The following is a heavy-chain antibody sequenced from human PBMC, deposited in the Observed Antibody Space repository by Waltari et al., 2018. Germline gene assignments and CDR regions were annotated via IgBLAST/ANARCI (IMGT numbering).Heavy chain of an antibody. V-gene: IGHV3-66*02. J-gene: IGHJ6*02. CDR2: IYGGGST. CDR1: GFTVSSNY. Sequence: EVQLVESGGGLVQPGGSLRLSCAASGFTVSSNYMSWVRQAPGEGLEGVSGIYGGGSTYYAGSVKGRFTISRDNSKNTLYLQMNSLRAEDTAVYYCARDGSSWSYYYYGMDVWGQGTTVTVSS. D-gene: IGHD6-13*01. CDR3: ARDGSSWSYYYYGMDV.